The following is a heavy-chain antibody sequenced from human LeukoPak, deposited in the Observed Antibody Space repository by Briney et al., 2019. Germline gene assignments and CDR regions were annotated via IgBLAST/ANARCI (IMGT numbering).Heavy chain of an antibody. CDR2: IYGGGST. J-gene: IGHJ4*02. CDR3: AKSLHTAMALFDY. Sequence: GGSLRLSCAASGFTVSSKYMSWVRQAPGKGLEWVSVIYGGGSTYYADSVKGRFTMTRDNSKNTLYLQMNSLRAEDTAVYYCAKSLHTAMALFDYWGQGTLVTVSS. D-gene: IGHD5-18*01. V-gene: IGHV3-53*01. CDR1: GFTVSSKY.